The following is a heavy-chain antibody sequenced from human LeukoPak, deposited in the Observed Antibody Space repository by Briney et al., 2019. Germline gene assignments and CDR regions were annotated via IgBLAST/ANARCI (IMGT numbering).Heavy chain of an antibody. CDR1: GDSVSGNIVA. D-gene: IGHD6-19*01. CDR2: TNYGSKWYN. CDR3: ARGSSGSFDY. V-gene: IGHV6-1*01. J-gene: IGHJ4*02. Sequence: SQTLSLTCDISGDSVSGNIVAWNWIRQSPSRGLEWLGRTNYGSKWYNDYAVSVRGRITINPDTSKNRFSLQLDSVTPEDTAVYYCARGSSGSFDYWGQGTLVTVSS.